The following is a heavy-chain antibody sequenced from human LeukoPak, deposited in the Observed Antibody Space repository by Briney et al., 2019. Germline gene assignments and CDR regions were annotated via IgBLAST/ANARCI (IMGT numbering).Heavy chain of an antibody. CDR3: ARVPLNSSGWGQARPYYFDC. J-gene: IGHJ4*02. Sequence: PSETLSLTCTVSGGSFSSYYWSWIRQPPGKGLEWVGYIYYSGSTNYNPSLKSRVTISVDTTKRQFSLKMSSVTAADPAVYYCARVPLNSSGWGQARPYYFDCWGQGTLVTVSS. V-gene: IGHV4-59*12. CDR1: GGSFSSYY. CDR2: IYYSGST. D-gene: IGHD6-19*01.